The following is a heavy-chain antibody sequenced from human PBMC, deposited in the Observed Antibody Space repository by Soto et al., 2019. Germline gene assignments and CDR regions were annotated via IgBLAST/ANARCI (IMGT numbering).Heavy chain of an antibody. D-gene: IGHD2-15*01. CDR3: ARGYCSGGNCYSGMDV. V-gene: IGHV1-69*13. CDR2: IIPISGTT. J-gene: IGHJ6*02. CDR1: GGTFSAHA. Sequence: SVKVSCKASGGTFSAHAIIWVRQAPGHGLEWMGGIIPISGTTYYTQKFQGRVTITADEPTSTAFMELSSLKSDDTAVFYCARGYCSGGNCYSGMDVWGQGTMVTVSS.